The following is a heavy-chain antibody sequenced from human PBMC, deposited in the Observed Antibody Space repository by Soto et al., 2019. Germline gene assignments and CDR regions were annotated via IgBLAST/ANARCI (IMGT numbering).Heavy chain of an antibody. D-gene: IGHD2-2*01. CDR1: GGSISSGDYY. J-gene: IGHJ6*02. CDR2: IYYSGST. Sequence: PSETLSLTCTVSGGSISSGDYYWSWIRQPPGKGLEWIGYIYYSGSTYYNPSLKSRVTISVDTSKNQFSLKLSSVTAADTAVYYCARGAGCISTSRYASPYYYYGMDVWGQGTTVTVSS. V-gene: IGHV4-30-4*01. CDR3: ARGAGCISTSRYASPYYYYGMDV.